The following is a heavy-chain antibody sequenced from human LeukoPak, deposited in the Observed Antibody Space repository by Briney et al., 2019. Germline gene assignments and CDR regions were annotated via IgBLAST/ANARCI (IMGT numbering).Heavy chain of an antibody. J-gene: IGHJ4*02. V-gene: IGHV3-30*02. CDR2: IRYDGSNK. D-gene: IGHD2-2*02. CDR3: AKDPIRYCSSTSCYIQDY. Sequence: GGSLRLSCAASGFTFSSYAMSWVRQAPGKGLEWVAFIRYDGSNKYYADSVKGRFTISRDNSKNTLYLQTNSLRAEDTAVYYCAKDPIRYCSSTSCYIQDYWGQGTLVTVSS. CDR1: GFTFSSYA.